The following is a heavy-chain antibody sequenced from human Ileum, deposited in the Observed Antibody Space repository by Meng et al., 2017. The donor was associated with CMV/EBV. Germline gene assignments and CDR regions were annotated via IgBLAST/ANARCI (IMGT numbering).Heavy chain of an antibody. CDR3: ARDRGLREANHDGVEI. CDR1: GFTFSDYA. J-gene: IGHJ3*02. CDR2: IYTTISTT. V-gene: IGHV3-23*03. Sequence: GESLKISCVGSGFTFSDYAMGWVRQAPGKGLEWVSVIYTTISTTYYADSVKGRFSISRDDSDNTLYLHMNFLRAEDTATYYCARDRGLREANHDGVEIWGQGTVVTVSS. D-gene: IGHD1-26*01.